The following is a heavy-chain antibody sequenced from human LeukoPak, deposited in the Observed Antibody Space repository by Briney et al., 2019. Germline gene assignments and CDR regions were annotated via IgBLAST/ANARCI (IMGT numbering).Heavy chain of an antibody. CDR2: IYHSGST. CDR3: ARDLDAFDI. Sequence: SETLSLTCTVSGYSISSGYYWGWIRQPPGKGQEWIGSIYHSGSTYYSPSLKSRVTISGDTSKNQFSLRLGSVTAADTAVYYCARDLDAFDIWGQGTMVTVSS. J-gene: IGHJ3*02. V-gene: IGHV4-38-2*02. CDR1: GYSISSGYY.